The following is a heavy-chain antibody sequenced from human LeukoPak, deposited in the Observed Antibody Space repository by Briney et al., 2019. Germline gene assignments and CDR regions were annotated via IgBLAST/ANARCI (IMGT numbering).Heavy chain of an antibody. D-gene: IGHD4-17*01. Sequence: ASAKVSCKASGGTFSSYAISWVRQAPGQGLEWMGRIIPILGIANYAQKFQGRVTITADKSTSTAYMELSSLRSEDTAVYYCARVGVTTYNWFDPWGQGTLVTVSS. J-gene: IGHJ5*02. CDR1: GGTFSSYA. CDR3: ARVGVTTYNWFDP. V-gene: IGHV1-69*04. CDR2: IIPILGIA.